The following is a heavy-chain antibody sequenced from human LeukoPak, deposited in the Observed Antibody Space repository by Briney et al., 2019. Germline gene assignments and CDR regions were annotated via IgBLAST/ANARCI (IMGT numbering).Heavy chain of an antibody. CDR1: GFTVSSNY. D-gene: IGHD2-21*02. V-gene: IGHV3-53*01. Sequence: PGGSLRLSCAASGFTVSSNYMSWVRQASGKGLEWVSVIYSGGSTYYADSVKGRFTISRDNSKNTLYLQMNSLRAEDTAVYYCASWAGDSSCYYYMDVWGKGTTVTVSS. CDR2: IYSGGST. J-gene: IGHJ6*03. CDR3: ASWAGDSSCYYYMDV.